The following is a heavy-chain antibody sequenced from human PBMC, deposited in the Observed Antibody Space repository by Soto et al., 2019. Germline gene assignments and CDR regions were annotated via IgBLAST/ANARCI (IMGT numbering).Heavy chain of an antibody. J-gene: IGHJ4*02. CDR1: GDSMTKYY. Sequence: QVQLQESGPGLVKPSETLSLTCNVSGDSMTKYYWSWIRQPAGKGLEWIGRIYMSGSTNYNPSLKSRVTMSIGTSNNHFSLDLQSVTAADTAVYYCARTVGAAYYFDFWGQGALVTVSS. D-gene: IGHD1-26*01. CDR2: IYMSGST. V-gene: IGHV4-4*07. CDR3: ARTVGAAYYFDF.